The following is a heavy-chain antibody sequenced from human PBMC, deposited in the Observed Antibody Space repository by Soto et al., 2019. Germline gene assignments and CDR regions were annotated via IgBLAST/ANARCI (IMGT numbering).Heavy chain of an antibody. V-gene: IGHV1-18*01. D-gene: IGHD3-9*01. CDR1: GYTFTSYG. CDR3: ARDGYDSLTGYSPNYYYYGMDV. CDR2: IIAYNGNT. Sequence: QVQLVQSGAEVKKPGASVKVSCKASGYTFTSYGISWVRQAPGQGLEWMGWIIAYNGNTNYAQKLQGRVTMTTDTTTSTDYMELRSLRSDDTAVSYCARDGYDSLTGYSPNYYYYGMDVWGQGTTVTVSS. J-gene: IGHJ6*02.